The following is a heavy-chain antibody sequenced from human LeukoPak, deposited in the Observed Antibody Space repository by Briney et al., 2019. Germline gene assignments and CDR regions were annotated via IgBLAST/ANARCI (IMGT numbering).Heavy chain of an antibody. CDR3: AKDISGGIAAAH. V-gene: IGHV3-30*18. J-gene: IGHJ4*02. CDR1: GFTFRSYS. D-gene: IGHD6-13*01. CDR2: ISYDGRNK. Sequence: GGSLRLSCAASGFTFRSYSMNWVRQAPGKGLEWVAVISYDGRNKYYADSVKGRFTISRDNSKNTLYLQMNSLRTEDTAVYYCAKDISGGIAAAHWGQGTLVTVSS.